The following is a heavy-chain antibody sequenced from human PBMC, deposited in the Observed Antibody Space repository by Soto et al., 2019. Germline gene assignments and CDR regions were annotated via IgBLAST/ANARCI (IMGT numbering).Heavy chain of an antibody. V-gene: IGHV1-69*06. CDR1: GSRFSNYV. D-gene: IGHD2-2*02. J-gene: IGHJ4*02. Sequence: SVKVSCKVSGSRFSNYVISWVRQAPGHGMEWLGRIIPIFNSTKYAQSFQGRVTITADKSTSTASLELSSLRSDDTAVYYCAREGRGKKAGYNGLVSLGYWGQGTLVTVSS. CDR3: AREGRGKKAGYNGLVSLGY. CDR2: IIPIFNST.